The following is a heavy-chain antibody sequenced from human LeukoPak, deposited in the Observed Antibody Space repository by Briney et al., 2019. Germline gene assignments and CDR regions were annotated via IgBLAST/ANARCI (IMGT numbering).Heavy chain of an antibody. CDR2: ISYDGSNK. CDR3: AKDRSVRLRYVFDP. CDR1: GFTFSSYG. Sequence: GRSLRLSCAASGFTFSSYGMHWVRQAPGKGLEWVAVISYDGSNKYYADSVKGRFTISRDNSKNTLYLQMNSLRAEDTAVYYCAKDRSVRLRYVFDPSGQGTLVTVSS. V-gene: IGHV3-30*18. D-gene: IGHD3-9*01. J-gene: IGHJ5*02.